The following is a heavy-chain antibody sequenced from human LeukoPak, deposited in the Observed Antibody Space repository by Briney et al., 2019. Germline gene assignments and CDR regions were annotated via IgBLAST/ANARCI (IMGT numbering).Heavy chain of an antibody. V-gene: IGHV1-2*06. CDR3: ARLSHYDSSGANNAFDI. CDR2: INPNSGGT. CDR1: GYTFTGYY. J-gene: IGHJ3*02. D-gene: IGHD3-22*01. Sequence: ASVKVSCKASGYTFTGYYMHWVRQAPGQGLEWMGRINPNSGGTNFAQKFQGRVTMTGDTSISTAYMELSKLRSDDTAVYYCARLSHYDSSGANNAFDIWGQGTMVTVSS.